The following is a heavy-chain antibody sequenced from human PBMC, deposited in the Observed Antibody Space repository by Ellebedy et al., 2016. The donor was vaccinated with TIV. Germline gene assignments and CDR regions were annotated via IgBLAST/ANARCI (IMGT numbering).Heavy chain of an antibody. V-gene: IGHV3-23*01. CDR2: ISGSGDST. CDR3: ASDIVVVVAATFDY. D-gene: IGHD2-15*01. J-gene: IGHJ4*02. CDR1: GFAFSSYA. Sequence: GESLKISCAASGFAFSSYAMNWVRQAPGKGLEWVSTISGSGDSTYYADSVKGRFTISRDKSKNTLYLQMSSLRAEDTAVYYCASDIVVVVAATFDYWGQGTLVTVSS.